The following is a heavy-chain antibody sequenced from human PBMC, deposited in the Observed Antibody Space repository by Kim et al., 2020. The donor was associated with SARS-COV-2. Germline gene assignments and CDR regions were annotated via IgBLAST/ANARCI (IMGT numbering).Heavy chain of an antibody. V-gene: IGHV4-30-2*04. Sequence: YNPTLKRRVTMSVDTSKNQFSRKLSSVTAADTAVYYCASTYYYGSGSPDYWGQGTRVTVSS. CDR3: ASTYYYGSGSPDY. D-gene: IGHD3-10*01. J-gene: IGHJ4*02.